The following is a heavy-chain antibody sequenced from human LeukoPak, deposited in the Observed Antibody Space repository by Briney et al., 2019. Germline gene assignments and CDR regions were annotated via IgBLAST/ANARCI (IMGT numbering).Heavy chain of an antibody. CDR3: AKEVGYGSPYFDY. D-gene: IGHD5-12*01. J-gene: IGHJ4*02. Sequence: GGSLRLSCAASGLTFSNYGMHWVRQAPGKGLEWVALISFDESSEYYADSVKGRFSISRDNSKNTLYLQMNNARVDDTAVYYCAKEVGYGSPYFDYWGQGTLVTVSS. CDR1: GLTFSNYG. V-gene: IGHV3-30*18. CDR2: ISFDESSE.